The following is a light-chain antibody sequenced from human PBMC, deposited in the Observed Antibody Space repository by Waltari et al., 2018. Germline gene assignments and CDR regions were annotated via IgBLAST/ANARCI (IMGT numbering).Light chain of an antibody. Sequence: DIVMTQSPDSLAVSLGERATINCKSSQSVLYSSNNKNSLAWYQQKPGQPPKLLIYWASTRESGVPDRFSGSGSGTDFTLTISRLEPEDFAVYFCQVFGNSPPMYTFGQGTKLEI. V-gene: IGKV4-1*01. CDR3: QVFGNSPPMYT. CDR1: QSVLYSSNNKNS. J-gene: IGKJ2*01. CDR2: WAS.